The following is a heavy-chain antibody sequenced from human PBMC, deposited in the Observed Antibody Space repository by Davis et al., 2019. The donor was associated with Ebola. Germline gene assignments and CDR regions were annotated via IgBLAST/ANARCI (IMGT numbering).Heavy chain of an antibody. J-gene: IGHJ6*02. Sequence: PGGSLRLSCAASGFTFSSYGMHWVRQAPGKGLEWVAVIWYDGSNKYYADSVKSRFTISRDNSKNTLYLQMNSLRAEDTAVYYCARDGGIFGVLSPRMDVWGQGTTVTVSS. CDR3: ARDGGIFGVLSPRMDV. CDR1: GFTFSSYG. CDR2: IWYDGSNK. D-gene: IGHD3-3*01. V-gene: IGHV3-33*01.